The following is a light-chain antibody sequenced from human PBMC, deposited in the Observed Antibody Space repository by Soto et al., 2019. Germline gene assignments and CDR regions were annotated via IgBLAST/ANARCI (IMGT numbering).Light chain of an antibody. V-gene: IGKV1-27*01. CDR2: AAS. CDR1: QDISNF. CDR3: QKYNSAPQT. Sequence: DIQMTQSPSSLSASVGDRVTITCRASQDISNFLAWYQQKPGKVPKLLIYAASTLQAGVPSRFSGSGSGTDFTLTISSLQPEDVATYYCQKYNSAPQTFCQGTKVEIK. J-gene: IGKJ1*01.